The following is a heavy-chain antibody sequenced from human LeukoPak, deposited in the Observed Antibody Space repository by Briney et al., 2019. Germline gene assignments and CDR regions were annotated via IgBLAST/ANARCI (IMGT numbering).Heavy chain of an antibody. Sequence: GGSLRLSCTASGFTLGDYAMSWFRQAPGKGLEWVSYISSSGSTIYYADSVKGRFTISRDNAKNSLYLQMNSLRAEDTAVYYCARDRPRYYYNSSGYYINYWGQGTLVTVSS. CDR1: GFTLGDYA. CDR2: ISSSGSTI. V-gene: IGHV3-11*01. J-gene: IGHJ4*02. CDR3: ARDRPRYYYNSSGYYINY. D-gene: IGHD3-22*01.